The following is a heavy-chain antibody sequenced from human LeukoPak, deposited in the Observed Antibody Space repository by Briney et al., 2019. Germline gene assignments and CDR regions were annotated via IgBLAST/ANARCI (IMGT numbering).Heavy chain of an antibody. CDR3: ARAGGYCTNDVCLIYYYGMDV. CDR1: GFTFSSYE. Sequence: PGGALRLSCAASGFTFSSYEMNWVRQAPGKGLEWVSYIISSGSTLYYADSVKGRFTISRDNAKNSLYLQMNSLRAEDTAVYYCARAGGYCTNDVCLIYYYGMDVWGQGTTVTVSS. V-gene: IGHV3-48*03. J-gene: IGHJ6*02. CDR2: IISSGSTL. D-gene: IGHD2-8*01.